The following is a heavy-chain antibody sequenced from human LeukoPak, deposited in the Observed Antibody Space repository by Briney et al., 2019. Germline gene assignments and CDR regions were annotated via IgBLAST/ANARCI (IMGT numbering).Heavy chain of an antibody. Sequence: GGSLRLSCAASGFSFSSYSMNWVRQAPGKGLEWVSSISRSSTDIQYADSVKGRFTISRDNAKNSLHLQMNSLRAEDTAVYYRARDELGVSGSGVYYYYGMDVWGQGTTVTVSS. CDR3: ARDELGVSGSGVYYYYGMDV. CDR1: GFSFSSYS. V-gene: IGHV3-21*01. CDR2: ISRSSTDI. J-gene: IGHJ6*02. D-gene: IGHD3-10*01.